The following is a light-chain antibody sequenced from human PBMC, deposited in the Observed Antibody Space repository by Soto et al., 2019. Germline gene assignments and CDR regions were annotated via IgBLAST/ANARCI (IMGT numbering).Light chain of an antibody. CDR1: SSNIGAGYD. V-gene: IGLV1-40*01. J-gene: IGLJ2*01. Sequence: QSVLTQPPSVSGAPGQTVTISCSGSSSNIGAGYDVHWYRHLPGAAPKLLLSGHSHRPSGVPDRLSGSKSGTSASLAITGLQAEDEADYYCQSYDSGLVGLIFGAGTKLTVL. CDR3: QSYDSGLVGLI. CDR2: GHS.